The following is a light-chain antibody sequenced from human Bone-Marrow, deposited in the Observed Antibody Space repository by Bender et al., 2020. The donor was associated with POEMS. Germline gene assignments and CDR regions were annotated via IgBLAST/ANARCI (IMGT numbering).Light chain of an antibody. CDR2: GNN. Sequence: QSVLTQPPSVSEAPGQRVTISCTGSSSNIGAGYDVHWYQHLPGTAPKLLIYGNNNRPSGVPDRFSGSKSGTSASLAITGLQAEDEGDYYCQSYDNSLGGWVFGGGTKLTVL. CDR1: SSNIGAGYD. J-gene: IGLJ3*02. V-gene: IGLV1-40*01. CDR3: QSYDNSLGGWV.